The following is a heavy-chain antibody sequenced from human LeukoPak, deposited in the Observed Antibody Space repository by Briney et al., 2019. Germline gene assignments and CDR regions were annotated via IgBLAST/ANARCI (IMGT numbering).Heavy chain of an antibody. CDR2: IYGSGNT. J-gene: IGHJ5*01. CDR1: GDSISNYD. Sequence: SETLSLTCTVSGDSISNYDWTWIRQPAGKGLEWIGRIYGSGNTRYNPSLKSRVSMSIDTSKNQFSLKLSSVTAADTAVYFCARGMAAAYDYNWFDYWGQGTLVTVSS. V-gene: IGHV4-4*07. D-gene: IGHD5-12*01. CDR3: ARGMAAAYDYNWFDY.